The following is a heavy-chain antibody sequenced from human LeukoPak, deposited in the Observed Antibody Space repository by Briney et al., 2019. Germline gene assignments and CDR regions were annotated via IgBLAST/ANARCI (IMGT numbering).Heavy chain of an antibody. V-gene: IGHV1-2*06. D-gene: IGHD2-2*01. J-gene: IGHJ4*02. Sequence: ASVKVSCKVSGYPFSVYYLHWVRLPPGQGLEWMGRISPKSGRTDYAQKFEGKVTMTGDAPIHTVYMELNGLSCQHAAIYRCARQLETTSWFNYWSQGTLVIVYS. CDR2: ISPKSGRT. CDR1: GYPFSVYY. CDR3: ARQLETTSWFNY.